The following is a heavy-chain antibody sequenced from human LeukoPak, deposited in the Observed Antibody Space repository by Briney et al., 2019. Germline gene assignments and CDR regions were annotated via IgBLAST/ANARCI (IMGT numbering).Heavy chain of an antibody. V-gene: IGHV1-18*04. J-gene: IGHJ6*03. CDR3: ARDRVAAYYYYMDV. CDR1: GYSFTSYW. D-gene: IGHD2-15*01. Sequence: GESLKISCKGSGYSFTSYWIGWVRQAPGQGLEWMGWISAYNGNTNYAQKLQGRVTMTTDTSTSTAYMELRSLRSDDTAVYYCARDRVAAYYYYMDVWGKGTTVTISS. CDR2: ISAYNGNT.